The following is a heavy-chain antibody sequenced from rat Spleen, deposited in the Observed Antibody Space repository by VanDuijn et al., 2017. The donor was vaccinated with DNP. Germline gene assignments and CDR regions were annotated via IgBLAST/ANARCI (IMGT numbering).Heavy chain of an antibody. Sequence: EVQLVESGGGLVQPGRSLKLSCVASGFTFSNYYMAWVRQAPTKGLEWVAYTTLGDGSVYYRNSVKGRFTISRDNAKSTLYLQMNSLRSEDTATYYCAKGYGYKFDYWGQGVMVTVSS. V-gene: IGHV5-27*01. D-gene: IGHD1-9*01. CDR2: TTLGDGSV. J-gene: IGHJ2*01. CDR3: AKGYGYKFDY. CDR1: GFTFSNYY.